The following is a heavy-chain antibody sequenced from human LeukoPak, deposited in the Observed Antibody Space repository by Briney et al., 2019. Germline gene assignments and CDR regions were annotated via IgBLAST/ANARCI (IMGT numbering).Heavy chain of an antibody. CDR3: ARNTFITQDPFHI. CDR1: GYTFTSYD. D-gene: IGHD1-14*01. V-gene: IGHV1-8*01. Sequence: ASVKVSCKASGYTFTSYDINWVRQATGQGLEWMGWMNPNSGNTGYAQKFQGRVTMTRNTSISTAYMELNSLRSEHTAVYYCARNTFITQDPFHIWGXGPMVPVSS. J-gene: IGHJ3*02. CDR2: MNPNSGNT.